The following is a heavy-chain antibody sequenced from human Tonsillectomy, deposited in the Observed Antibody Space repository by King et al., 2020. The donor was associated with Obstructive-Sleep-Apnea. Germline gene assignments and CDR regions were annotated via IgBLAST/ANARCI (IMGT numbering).Heavy chain of an antibody. CDR3: ARELITGEGSQYAFDI. CDR1: EFTFSGYN. D-gene: IGHD1-20*01. V-gene: IGHV3-21*01. CDR2: ISSSSSYL. Sequence: VQLVESGGGLVKPGESLRLSCAASEFTFSGYNMNWVRQAPGKGLEWVSSISSSSSYLYYADSLKGRFTISRDNAKNSLYLQMDSLRPEDTAVYYCARELITGEGSQYAFDIWGQGTMVTVSS. J-gene: IGHJ3*02.